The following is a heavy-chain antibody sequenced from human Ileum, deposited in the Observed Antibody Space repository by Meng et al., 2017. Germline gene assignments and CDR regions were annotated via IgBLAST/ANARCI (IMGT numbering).Heavy chain of an antibody. CDR2: IFTSGAT. J-gene: IGHJ4*02. CDR1: DGSISNYF. V-gene: IGHV4-4*07. CDR3: AREDVSGSYRPLVY. Sequence: SETLSPTCNVTDGSISNYFWSWIRQPVGKGLEWIGRIFTSGATNYSPALKSRVTMSLDTSKNQLSLNLSSVTAADTAIYYCAREDVSGSYRPLVYWGQGTLVTVSS. D-gene: IGHD3-10*01.